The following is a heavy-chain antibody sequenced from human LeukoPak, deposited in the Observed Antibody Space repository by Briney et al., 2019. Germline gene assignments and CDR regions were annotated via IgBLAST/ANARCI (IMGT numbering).Heavy chain of an antibody. CDR3: AHRQRQLGLYCFAY. D-gene: IGHD6-25*01. CDR2: IYWDDDK. V-gene: IGHV2-5*02. Sequence: SGPTLVKPTQTLTLTCTFSGFSLDTSGVGVGWTRQPPGKPLEWLALIYWDDDKRYSPSLKSRLTITKDTSKNQVVLTMTNMDPGDTATYYCAHRQRQLGLYCFAYWGQGTLVTVSS. J-gene: IGHJ4*02. CDR1: GFSLDTSGVG.